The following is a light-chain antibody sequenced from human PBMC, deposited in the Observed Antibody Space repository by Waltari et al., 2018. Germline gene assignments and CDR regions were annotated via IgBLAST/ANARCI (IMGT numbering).Light chain of an antibody. V-gene: IGKV1D-8*01. CDR2: TAT. J-gene: IGKJ1*01. Sequence: VIWVTQSPSLLTASTGETVTITCRTSQDVKNYFAWYQQKPGKAPELLIYTATLLQTGVPSRFSGSGSGTDFTLTISSLQSEDFATYFCQQNYAFPRTFGQGTKVEVK. CDR1: QDVKNY. CDR3: QQNYAFPRT.